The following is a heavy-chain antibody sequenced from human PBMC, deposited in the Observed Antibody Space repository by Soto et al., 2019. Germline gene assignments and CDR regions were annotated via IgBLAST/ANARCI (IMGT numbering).Heavy chain of an antibody. J-gene: IGHJ4*02. Sequence: SETLSLTCTVSGGSISSSSYYWGWIRQPPGKGLEWIGSIYYSGSTYYNPSLKSRVTISVDTSKNQFSLKLSSVTAADTAVYYCVRRMRAVAGTDYFDYWGQGTLVTVSS. V-gene: IGHV4-39*01. CDR1: GGSISSSSYY. D-gene: IGHD6-19*01. CDR3: VRRMRAVAGTDYFDY. CDR2: IYYSGST.